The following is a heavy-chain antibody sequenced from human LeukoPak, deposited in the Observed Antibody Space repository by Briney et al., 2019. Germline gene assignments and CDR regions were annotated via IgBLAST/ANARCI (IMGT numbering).Heavy chain of an antibody. V-gene: IGHV3-66*01. Sequence: PGRSLRLSCAASGFTVSSNYMSWVRQAPGKGLEWVSVIYSGGGTYYADSVKGRFTISRDNSKNTLYLQMNSLRAEDTAMYYCAAESIAAYPPYFDYWGQGTLVTVSS. CDR2: IYSGGGT. CDR1: GFTVSSNY. D-gene: IGHD6-6*01. CDR3: AAESIAAYPPYFDY. J-gene: IGHJ4*02.